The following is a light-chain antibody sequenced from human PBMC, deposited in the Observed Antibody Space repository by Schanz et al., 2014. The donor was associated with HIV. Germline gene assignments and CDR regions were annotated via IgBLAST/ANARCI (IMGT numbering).Light chain of an antibody. CDR1: QSLGGSQ. CDR2: DTS. Sequence: ETVLTQSPGSLSLSPGERATLSCRASQSLGGSQLAWYQHKPGQAPRLLIYDTSNRATGIPARFSGRGSGTDFTLTISGLEPEDSAVYYCQHRHSWPPLFTFGPGTKVNVK. CDR3: QHRHSWPPLFT. V-gene: IGKV3D-20*02. J-gene: IGKJ3*01.